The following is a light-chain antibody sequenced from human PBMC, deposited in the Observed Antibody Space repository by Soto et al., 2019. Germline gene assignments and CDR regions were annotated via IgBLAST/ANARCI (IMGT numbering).Light chain of an antibody. Sequence: QPVLTQSPSASASLGASVKLTCILSRGHNSYAIAWHQQQPEKGPRYLMKVNSDGSHSKGDGIPDRFSGSSSGAERYLTISSLQSEDEADYHCQTWGTGTWVFGGGTKLTVL. CDR3: QTWGTGTWV. CDR2: VNSDGSH. CDR1: RGHNSYA. J-gene: IGLJ3*02. V-gene: IGLV4-69*02.